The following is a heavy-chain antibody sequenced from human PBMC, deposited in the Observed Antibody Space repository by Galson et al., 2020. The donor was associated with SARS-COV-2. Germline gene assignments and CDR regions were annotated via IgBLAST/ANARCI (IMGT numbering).Heavy chain of an antibody. CDR3: ARTRSFDWLNYHFDY. CDR2: INPKNNVA. CDR1: GYIFNDYY. D-gene: IGHD3-9*01. Sequence: ASVKVSCKASGYIFNDYYIHWVRQGPGQGLEWMGWINPKNNVANYAEKFQDWVTMTRDTSIDTAYMELRRLRSDDTAVYYCARTRSFDWLNYHFDYWGQGTRVTVSS. J-gene: IGHJ4*02. V-gene: IGHV1-2*04.